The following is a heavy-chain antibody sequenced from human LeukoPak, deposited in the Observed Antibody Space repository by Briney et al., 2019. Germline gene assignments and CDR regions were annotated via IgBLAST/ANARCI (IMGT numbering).Heavy chain of an antibody. V-gene: IGHV3-48*02. CDR1: GFIFSTYS. CDR2: ISSTRSAE. J-gene: IGHJ4*02. Sequence: GGSLRLSCAASGFIFSTYSMNWVRQAPGKGLEWVSYISSTRSAEYYADSVEGRFTISRGNAKNSVYLQMNSLRDEDTAVYYCARDWSYSFDYWGQGTLVTVSS. D-gene: IGHD2-21*01. CDR3: ARDWSYSFDY.